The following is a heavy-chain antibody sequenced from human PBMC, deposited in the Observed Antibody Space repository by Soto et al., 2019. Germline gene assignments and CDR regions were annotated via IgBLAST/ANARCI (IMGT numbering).Heavy chain of an antibody. CDR3: ARMGGSSSPDWFDP. D-gene: IGHD6-6*01. V-gene: IGHV4-4*07. J-gene: IGHJ5*02. Sequence: TSETLSLTCTVSGGSLGSYYWSWIRQPPGKGLEWIGRIYTSGSTNYNPSLKSRVTMSVDTSKNQFSLKLSSVTAADTAVYYCARMGGSSSPDWFDPWGQGTLVTVSS. CDR2: IYTSGST. CDR1: GGSLGSYY.